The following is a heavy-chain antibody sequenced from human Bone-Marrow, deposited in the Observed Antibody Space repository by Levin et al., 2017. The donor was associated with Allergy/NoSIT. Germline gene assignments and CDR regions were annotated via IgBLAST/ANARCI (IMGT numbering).Heavy chain of an antibody. CDR1: GYTFTSYD. CDR2: MNPNSGNT. J-gene: IGHJ5*02. CDR3: ARGLSGYCSSTSCSSIGAWFDP. D-gene: IGHD2-2*01. Sequence: ASVKVSCKASGYTFTSYDINWVRQATGQGLEWMGWMNPNSGNTGYAQKFQGRVTMTRNTSISTAYMELSSLRSEDTAVYYCARGLSGYCSSTSCSSIGAWFDPWGQGTLVTVSS. V-gene: IGHV1-8*01.